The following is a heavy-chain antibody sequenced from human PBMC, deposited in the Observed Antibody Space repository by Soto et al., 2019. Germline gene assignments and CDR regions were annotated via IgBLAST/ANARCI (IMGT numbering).Heavy chain of an antibody. D-gene: IGHD2-2*02. J-gene: IGHJ4*02. V-gene: IGHV3-23*01. CDR1: GFTFSSYA. CDR2: ISGSGGSTYYAHTST. Sequence: EVQLLESGGGLVQPGGSLRLSCAASGFTFSSYAMNWLRQAPGKGLEWVSTISGSGGSTYYAHTSTYYADSVKGRFTISRDNSKNTLYLQMNSLRAEDTAVYCCAKVGGTSHPPIPVDYWGQGTLVTVSS. CDR3: AKVGGTSHPPIPVDY.